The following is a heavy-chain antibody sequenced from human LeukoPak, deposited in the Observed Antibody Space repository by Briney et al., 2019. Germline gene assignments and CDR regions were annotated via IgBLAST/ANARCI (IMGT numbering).Heavy chain of an antibody. CDR2: IDASGVNT. CDR3: AKDQGGYTYGSFDY. V-gene: IGHV3-23*01. J-gene: IGHJ4*02. Sequence: GESLKISCAASGFSFNSHAMNWVRQVPGKGLQWVSTIDASGVNTYYGNSVEGRFTISRDNSKNTLYLQMNSLRAEDTAVYYCAKDQGGYTYGSFDYWGQGTLVTVSS. D-gene: IGHD5-18*01. CDR1: GFSFNSHA.